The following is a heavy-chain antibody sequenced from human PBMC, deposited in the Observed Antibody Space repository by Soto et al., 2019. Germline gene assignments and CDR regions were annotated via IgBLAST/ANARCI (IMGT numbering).Heavy chain of an antibody. D-gene: IGHD3-22*01. CDR3: ARDTQYSHDSSCNDAFDI. CDR1: GGSICSWDYS. CDR2: IYYSGST. J-gene: IGHJ3*02. Sequence: PSETMSLGCTVSGGSICSWDYSGILIRQPPGKGLEWIGYIYYSGSTYYNPSLKSRVTVSVDTSKNQFSLKLSSVTAADTAVYYCARDTQYSHDSSCNDAFDISGQGTIVTLPS. V-gene: IGHV4-30-4*02.